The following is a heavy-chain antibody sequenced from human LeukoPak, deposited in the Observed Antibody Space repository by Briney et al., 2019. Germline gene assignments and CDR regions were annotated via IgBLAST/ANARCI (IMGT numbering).Heavy chain of an antibody. D-gene: IGHD3-3*01. CDR1: GYSFTSYG. Sequence: ASVKVSCKASGYSFTSYGISWVRQAPGQGLEWMGWISAYNGNTNYAQKFQGRVTMTKDTSKSTAYMELRSLRSDDTAVYYCAREDSTIFGVVRDAFDIWGQGTMVTVSS. V-gene: IGHV1-18*01. CDR3: AREDSTIFGVVRDAFDI. CDR2: ISAYNGNT. J-gene: IGHJ3*02.